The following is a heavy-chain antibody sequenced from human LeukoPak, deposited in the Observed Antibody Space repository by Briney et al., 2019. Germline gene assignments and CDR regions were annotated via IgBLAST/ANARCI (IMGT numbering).Heavy chain of an antibody. Sequence: ASVKVSCKASGYTFTSYYMHWVRQAPGQGLEWMGIINPSGGSTSYAQKFQGRVTMTRDMSTSTVYMELSSLRSEDTAVYYCARASSSRVLDYWGQGTLVTVSS. V-gene: IGHV1-46*01. CDR3: ARASSSRVLDY. CDR2: INPSGGST. D-gene: IGHD6-13*01. CDR1: GYTFTSYY. J-gene: IGHJ4*02.